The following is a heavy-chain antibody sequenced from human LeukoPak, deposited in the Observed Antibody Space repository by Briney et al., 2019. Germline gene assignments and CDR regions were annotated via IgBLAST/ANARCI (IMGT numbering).Heavy chain of an antibody. J-gene: IGHJ6*03. CDR3: ARVKKQQLVLNYYYYMDV. CDR1: VGSTSSGDYY. D-gene: IGHD6-13*01. CDR2: IFYSGST. Sequence: SQTLSLTCTVSVGSTSSGDYYWSWIRQPPGRGLEWIGYIFYSGSTYYNPSLKSRVTISVDTSKNQFSLKMSSVTAADTAVYYCARVKKQQLVLNYYYYMDVWSKGTTVTVPS. V-gene: IGHV4-30-4*01.